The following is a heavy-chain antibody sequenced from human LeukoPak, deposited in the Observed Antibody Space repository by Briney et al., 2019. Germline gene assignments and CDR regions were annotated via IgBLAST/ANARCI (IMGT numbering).Heavy chain of an antibody. J-gene: IGHJ3*02. Sequence: SETLSLPCTVSGGSISSYYWSWIRQPAGKGLEWIGRIYTSGSTNYNPSLKSRVTRSVDTSKNQFSLKLSSVTAADTAVYYCARDYGSGSYYRRLFAFDIWGQGTMVTVSS. V-gene: IGHV4-4*07. D-gene: IGHD3-10*01. CDR2: IYTSGST. CDR3: ARDYGSGSYYRRLFAFDI. CDR1: GGSISSYY.